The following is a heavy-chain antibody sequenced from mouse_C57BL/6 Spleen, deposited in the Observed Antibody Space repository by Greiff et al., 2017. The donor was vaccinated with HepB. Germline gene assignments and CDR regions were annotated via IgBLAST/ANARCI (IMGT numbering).Heavy chain of an antibody. CDR3: AIYSNYFPWFAY. V-gene: IGHV1-39*01. CDR2: INPNYGTT. Sequence: EVKLMESGPELVKPGASVKISCKASGYSFTDYNMNWVKQSNGKSLEWIGVINPNYGTTSYNQKFKGKATLTVDQSSSTAYMQLNSLTSEDSAVYYCAIYSNYFPWFAYWGQGTLVTVSA. J-gene: IGHJ3*01. CDR1: GYSFTDYN. D-gene: IGHD2-5*01.